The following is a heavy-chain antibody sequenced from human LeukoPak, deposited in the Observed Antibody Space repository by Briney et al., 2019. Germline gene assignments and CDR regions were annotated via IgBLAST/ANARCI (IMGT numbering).Heavy chain of an antibody. CDR2: IYTSGST. Sequence: PSQTLSLTCTVSGCSISSGSYYWSWIRQPAGKGLEWIGRIYTSGSTNYNPSLKSRVTISVDTSKNQFSLKLSSVTAADTAVYYCASGSYYYGSGSYYTRFDYWGQGTLVTVSS. CDR3: ASGSYYYGSGSYYTRFDY. CDR1: GCSISSGSYY. V-gene: IGHV4-61*02. J-gene: IGHJ4*02. D-gene: IGHD3-10*01.